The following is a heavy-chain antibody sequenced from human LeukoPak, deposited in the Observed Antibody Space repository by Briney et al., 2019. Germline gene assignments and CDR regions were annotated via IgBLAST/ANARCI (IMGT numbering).Heavy chain of an antibody. D-gene: IGHD3-10*01. J-gene: IGHJ4*02. CDR2: INHSGST. CDR1: GGSFSGYY. CDR3: AAVGELLL. V-gene: IGHV4-34*01. Sequence: SETLSLTCAIYGGSFSGYYWSWIRQPPGKGLEWIGEINHSGSTNYNPSLKSRVTISVDTSKNQFSLKLSSVTAADTAVYYCAAVGELLLWSQGTLVTVSS.